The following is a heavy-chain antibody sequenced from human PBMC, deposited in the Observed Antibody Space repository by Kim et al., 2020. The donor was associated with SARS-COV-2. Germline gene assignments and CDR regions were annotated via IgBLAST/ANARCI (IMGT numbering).Heavy chain of an antibody. V-gene: IGHV3-21*01. Sequence: YYADSVKGRFTISRDNAKNSLYLQMNSLRAEDTAVYYCASSPVILTGFDYWGQGTLVTVSS. J-gene: IGHJ4*02. D-gene: IGHD3-9*01. CDR3: ASSPVILTGFDY.